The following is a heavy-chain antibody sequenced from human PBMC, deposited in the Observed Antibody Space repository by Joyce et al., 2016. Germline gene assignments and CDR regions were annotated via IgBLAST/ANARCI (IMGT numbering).Heavy chain of an antibody. Sequence: QVQLQESGPGLVQPSQTLSLTCGVSGGSISDGGYYWSWIRQRPGQGLEWIGYINYSGNTYYNPSLKSRLTRSIDMSKNQFSLRLTSVTAADTAVYYCARVPLSSAFDYWGQGILVTVSS. CDR3: ARVPLSSAFDY. D-gene: IGHD1-26*01. CDR2: INYSGNT. V-gene: IGHV4-31*11. J-gene: IGHJ4*02. CDR1: GGSISDGGYY.